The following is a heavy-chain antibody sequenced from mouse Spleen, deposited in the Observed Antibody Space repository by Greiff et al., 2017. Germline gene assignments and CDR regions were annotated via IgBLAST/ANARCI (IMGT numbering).Heavy chain of an antibody. CDR2: INYDGSST. CDR3: AREGGNYLYWYFDV. J-gene: IGHJ1*01. V-gene: IGHV5-16*01. D-gene: IGHD2-1*01. CDR1: GFTFSDYY. Sequence: DVQLVESEGGLVQPGSSMKLSCTASGFTFSDYYMAWVRQVPEKGLEWVANINYDGSSTYYLDSLKSRFIISRDNAKNILYLQMSSLKSEDTATYYCAREGGNYLYWYFDVWGAGTTVTVSS.